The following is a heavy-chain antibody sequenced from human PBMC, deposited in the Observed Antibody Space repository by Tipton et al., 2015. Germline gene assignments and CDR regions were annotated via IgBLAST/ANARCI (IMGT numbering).Heavy chain of an antibody. J-gene: IGHJ6*02. CDR3: ASGTFYYYDTTDYYLLGMDV. D-gene: IGHD3-22*01. V-gene: IGHV1-69*06. CDR2: IIPIFRTP. Sequence: QSGPEVKRPGSSVKVSCKASGGTFSICAISWVRQAPGQGLEWMGGIIPIFRTPKYAQKFQGRVTITADNSTGTAYMELSSLRSDDTAIYYCASGTFYYYDTTDYYLLGMDVWGQGTTVTVSS. CDR1: GGTFSICA.